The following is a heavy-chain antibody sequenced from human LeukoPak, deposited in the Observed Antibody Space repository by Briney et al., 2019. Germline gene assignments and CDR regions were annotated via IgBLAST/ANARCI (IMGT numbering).Heavy chain of an antibody. CDR1: GFTFSSYS. CDR2: IRTGSTI. D-gene: IGHD4-17*01. Sequence: HPGGSLRLSCAASGFTFSSYSMNWVRQAPGKGLEWISYIRTGSTIYYADSVKGRFTISRDNSKNTLYLQMNSLRIEDTAVYYCARDASGDYAVDYWGQGTLVTVSS. CDR3: ARDASGDYAVDY. V-gene: IGHV3-48*01. J-gene: IGHJ4*02.